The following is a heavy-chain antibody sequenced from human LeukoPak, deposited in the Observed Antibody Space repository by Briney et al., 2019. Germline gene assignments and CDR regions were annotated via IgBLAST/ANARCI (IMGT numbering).Heavy chain of an antibody. V-gene: IGHV4-38-2*01. Sequence: PSETLSLTCAVSGYSISSGYYWGWIRQPPGKGLEWIGSMYRSGSTHCNPSLKSRVTISVDTSKNQFSLKLSSVTAADTAVYYCARLVVSGADDAFDIWGQGTMVTVSS. CDR3: ARLVVSGADDAFDI. J-gene: IGHJ3*02. CDR1: GYSISSGYY. D-gene: IGHD1-26*01. CDR2: MYRSGST.